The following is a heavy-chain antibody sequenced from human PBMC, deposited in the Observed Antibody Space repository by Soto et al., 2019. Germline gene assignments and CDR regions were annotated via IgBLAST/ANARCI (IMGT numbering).Heavy chain of an antibody. CDR2: ISVGGGSI. Sequence: EVQLVESGGGLVQPGGSLRVSCIDSGFTFRDYAFNWVRQAPGKGLGWVSYISVGGGSIFYADSVKGRFTISRDDARNSVYLQMNTLRHEDTAVYHCVRDHRWAFDIWGQWTVVTVSS. D-gene: IGHD2-15*01. J-gene: IGHJ3*02. V-gene: IGHV3-48*02. CDR3: VRDHRWAFDI. CDR1: GFTFRDYA.